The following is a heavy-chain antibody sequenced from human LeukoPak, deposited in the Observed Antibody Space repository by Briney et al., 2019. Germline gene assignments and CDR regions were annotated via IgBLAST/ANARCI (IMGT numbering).Heavy chain of an antibody. CDR3: TRLELWEEPEGAQQLVPYYGMDV. CDR1: GFSFSGSA. J-gene: IGHJ6*02. CDR2: IRSKANSYAT. V-gene: IGHV3-73*01. D-gene: IGHD6-13*01. Sequence: GGSLRLSCAASGFSFSGSAMHWVRQASGKGLEWVGRIRSKANSYATAYAASVKGRFTISRDDSKNTAYLQMNSLKTEDTAVYYCTRLELWEEPEGAQQLVPYYGMDVWGQGTTVTVSS.